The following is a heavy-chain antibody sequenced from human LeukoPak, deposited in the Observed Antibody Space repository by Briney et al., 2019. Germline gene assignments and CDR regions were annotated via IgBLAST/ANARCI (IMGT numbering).Heavy chain of an antibody. J-gene: IGHJ4*02. D-gene: IGHD3/OR15-3a*01. CDR2: ISGSGSFT. Sequence: GGSLRLSCAASGFAFSDYYMIWIRQAPGKGLEWLGYISGSGSFTNYADSVKGRFNISRDNAKESVYLQMNSLRAEDTALYCCARDLSWRTGSLDYWGQGTMVTVSS. CDR3: ARDLSWRTGSLDY. V-gene: IGHV3-11*05. CDR1: GFAFSDYY.